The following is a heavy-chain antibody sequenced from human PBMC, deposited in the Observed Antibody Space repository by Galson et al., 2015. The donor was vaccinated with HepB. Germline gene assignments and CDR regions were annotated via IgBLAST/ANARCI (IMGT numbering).Heavy chain of an antibody. CDR3: ARGEGYYDYIWGSYRPHYFDY. J-gene: IGHJ4*02. CDR1: GFTFSSYS. Sequence: SLRLSCAASGFTFSSYSMNWVRQAPGKGLEWVSSISSSSSYIYYADSVKGRFTISRDNAKNSLYLQMNSLRAEDTAVYYCARGEGYYDYIWGSYRPHYFDYWGQGTLDTVSS. D-gene: IGHD3-16*02. CDR2: ISSSSSYI. V-gene: IGHV3-21*01.